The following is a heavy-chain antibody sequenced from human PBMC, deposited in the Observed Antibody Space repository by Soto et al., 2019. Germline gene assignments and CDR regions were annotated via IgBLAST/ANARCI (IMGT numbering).Heavy chain of an antibody. Sequence: AAVKVSGKASGYSFTDYHIHWVRQAPGQGLEWLGRINPKSGGTSTAQKFQGWVTMTRDRSISTVYMELTRLRSDDTAVYFCARGHSTDCSNGVCSFFYNHEMDVWGQGTTVTVSS. CDR3: ARGHSTDCSNGVCSFFYNHEMDV. CDR2: INPKSGGT. J-gene: IGHJ6*02. CDR1: GYSFTDYH. D-gene: IGHD2-8*01. V-gene: IGHV1-2*04.